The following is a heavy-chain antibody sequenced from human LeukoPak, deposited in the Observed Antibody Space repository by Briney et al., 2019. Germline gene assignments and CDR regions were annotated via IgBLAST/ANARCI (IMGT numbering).Heavy chain of an antibody. J-gene: IGHJ4*02. CDR1: GFTFSSYG. V-gene: IGHV3-64D*09. CDR2: ISDNGGST. D-gene: IGHD1-1*01. Sequence: GGSLRLSCSASGFTFSSYGIHWVRQAPGKGLEYVSAISDNGGSTKYAESVKGRFTISRDNSKNTLYLQMSSLRTEDTALYYCVKGATTGLYYFDYWGQGTLVTVSS. CDR3: VKGATTGLYYFDY.